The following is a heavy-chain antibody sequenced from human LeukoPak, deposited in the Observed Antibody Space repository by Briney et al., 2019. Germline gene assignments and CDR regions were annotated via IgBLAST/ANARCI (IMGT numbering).Heavy chain of an antibody. CDR3: ARHILTGYYYYYMDV. J-gene: IGHJ6*03. V-gene: IGHV4-39*01. CDR1: GGSISSSSYY. CDR2: IYYSGST. D-gene: IGHD3-9*01. Sequence: SETLSLTCTVSGGSISSSSYYWGWIRQPPGKGLEWIGSIYYSGSTYYNPSLKSRVTISVDTSKNRFSLKLSSVTAADTAVYYCARHILTGYYYYYMDVWGKGTTVTISS.